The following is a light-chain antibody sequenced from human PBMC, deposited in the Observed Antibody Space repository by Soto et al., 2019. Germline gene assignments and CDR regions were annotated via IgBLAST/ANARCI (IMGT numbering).Light chain of an antibody. CDR2: EGS. V-gene: IGLV2-23*01. CDR1: SSDVGSYNL. CDR3: CSYAGRSTLV. Sequence: QSALTQPASVSGSPGQSITISCTGSSSDVGSYNLVSWHQQYPGKAPKLMIYEGSKRPSGVSNRFSGSTSGNPASLTISGLQAEYEADYSCCSYAGRSTLVFGGGTKLTVL. J-gene: IGLJ3*02.